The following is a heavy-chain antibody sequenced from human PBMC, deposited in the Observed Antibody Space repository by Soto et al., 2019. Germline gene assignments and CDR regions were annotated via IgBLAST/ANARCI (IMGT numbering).Heavy chain of an antibody. Sequence: PGGSLRLSCAASGCTFSSYAMSWVRQAPGKGLEWVSAISGSGGSTYYADSGKGRFTISRDNSKNTLYLQINSLRAEDTAVYYCAKSVFGVGYYYYYYMDVWGKGTTVTVSS. V-gene: IGHV3-23*01. CDR3: AKSVFGVGYYYYYYMDV. CDR1: GCTFSSYA. J-gene: IGHJ6*03. CDR2: ISGSGGST. D-gene: IGHD3-3*01.